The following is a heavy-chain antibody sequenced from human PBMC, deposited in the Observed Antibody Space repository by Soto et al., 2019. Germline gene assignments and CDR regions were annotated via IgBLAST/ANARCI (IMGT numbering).Heavy chain of an antibody. J-gene: IGHJ6*02. CDR1: GFTFSSYS. V-gene: IGHV3-21*01. CDR2: ISSSSSYI. Sequence: PGGSLRLSCAASGFTFSSYSMNWVRQAPGKGLEWVSSISSSSSYIYYADSVKGRFTISRDNAKNSLYLQMNSLRAEDTAVYYCATGPLPRHYYYGMDVWGQGTTVTAP. CDR3: ATGPLPRHYYYGMDV.